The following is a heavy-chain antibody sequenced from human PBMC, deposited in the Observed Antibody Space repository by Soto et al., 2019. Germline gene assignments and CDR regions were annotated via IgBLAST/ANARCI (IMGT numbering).Heavy chain of an antibody. D-gene: IGHD5-18*01. J-gene: IGHJ6*02. CDR3: ARGERRYSYGDHYGMDV. Sequence: QVQLVQSGAEVKKPGSSVKVSCKASGGTFSSYAISWVRQAPGQGLEWMGGIIPIFGTANYAQKFQGSVTITADDSTSTGYMELSSLRCEDKAVYYCARGERRYSYGDHYGMDVWGQGTTVRVSS. CDR1: GGTFSSYA. CDR2: IIPIFGTA. V-gene: IGHV1-69*12.